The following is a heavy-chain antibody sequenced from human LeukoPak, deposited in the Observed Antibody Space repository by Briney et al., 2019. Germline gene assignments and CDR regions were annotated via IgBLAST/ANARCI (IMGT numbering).Heavy chain of an antibody. V-gene: IGHV4-59*01. CDR2: MYYSGST. CDR1: GGSFSGYY. Sequence: SETLSLTCAVYGGSFSGYYWSWIRQPPGKGLEWIGYMYYSGSTNYNPSLKSRVTISVDTSKNQFSLKLSSVTAADTAVYYCARGRSSSWYFDYYYMDVWGKGTTVTVSS. CDR3: ARGRSSSWYFDYYYMDV. J-gene: IGHJ6*03. D-gene: IGHD6-13*01.